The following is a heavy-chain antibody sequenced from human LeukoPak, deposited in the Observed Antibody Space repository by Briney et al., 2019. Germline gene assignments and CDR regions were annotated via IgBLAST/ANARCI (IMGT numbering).Heavy chain of an antibody. CDR3: AKHMRATNTFTFFGLDV. Sequence: GGSLRLSCAATGFSFKNYAMHWVRQIPGKGLEWVSAISWNGGSTAYADSVKGRFTISRDNAKNSLFLQLSNLRPEDTALYYCAKHMRATNTFTFFGLDVWGQGTTDTVSS. D-gene: IGHD1-26*01. J-gene: IGHJ6*02. CDR2: ISWNGGST. CDR1: GFSFKNYA. V-gene: IGHV3-9*01.